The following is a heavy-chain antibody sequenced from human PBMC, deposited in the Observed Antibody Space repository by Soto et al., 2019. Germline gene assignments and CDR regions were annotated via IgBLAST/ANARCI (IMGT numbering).Heavy chain of an antibody. CDR3: ARYYLGGNFDS. D-gene: IGHD2-8*01. CDR2: IYYSGKT. J-gene: IGHJ4*02. Sequence: QVQLHESGPGLVKPSETLSLTCIVSGDYRTNDYWTCIRLPPGKALAWIGYIYYSGKTDYNPSLQIRVYISVDTSRNQFSLDLSSLTAEDTAMYYWARYYLGGNFDSCGQGALVTVSS. V-gene: IGHV4-59*01. CDR1: GDYRTNDY.